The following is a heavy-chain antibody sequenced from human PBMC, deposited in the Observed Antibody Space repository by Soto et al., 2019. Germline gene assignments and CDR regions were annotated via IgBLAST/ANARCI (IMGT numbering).Heavy chain of an antibody. CDR3: AREIPSRGAGWFDP. Sequence: PGGSLRLSCAASGFTFSSYSMNWVRQAPGKGLEWVSYISSSSSTIYYADSVKGRFTISRDNAKNSLYLQMNSLRDEDTAVYYCAREIPSRGAGWFDPWGQGTLVTSPQ. D-gene: IGHD3-10*01. J-gene: IGHJ5*02. CDR2: ISSSSSTI. CDR1: GFTFSSYS. V-gene: IGHV3-48*02.